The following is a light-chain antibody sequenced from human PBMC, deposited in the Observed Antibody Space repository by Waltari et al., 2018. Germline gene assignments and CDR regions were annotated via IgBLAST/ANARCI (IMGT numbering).Light chain of an antibody. CDR2: AAS. J-gene: IGKJ2*01. Sequence: EIVLTQSPGTLSLSPGERATLSFRASQSVTRNFLAWYQQKPGQAPRLLIFAASSRATGIPERFSGSGSGTAFTLTITRLEAEDFAVYYCQQYGSSPYTFGQGTNLEIK. CDR1: QSVTRNF. V-gene: IGKV3-20*01. CDR3: QQYGSSPYT.